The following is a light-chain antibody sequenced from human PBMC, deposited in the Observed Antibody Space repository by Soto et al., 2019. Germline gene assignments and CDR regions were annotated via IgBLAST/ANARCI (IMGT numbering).Light chain of an antibody. Sequence: DIQMTQFPSTLSASVGDRVTITCRASQSISSWLAWYQQKPGKAPKLLIYDASSLKSGVPSGFSGSGSGTEFTLTINSLQADDFATYYCQQYDSYPYTFGQGTKLEIK. CDR2: DAS. CDR1: QSISSW. V-gene: IGKV1-5*01. J-gene: IGKJ2*01. CDR3: QQYDSYPYT.